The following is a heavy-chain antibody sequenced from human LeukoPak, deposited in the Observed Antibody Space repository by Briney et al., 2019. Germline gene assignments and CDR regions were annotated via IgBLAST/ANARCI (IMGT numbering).Heavy chain of an antibody. CDR3: ARGDYGDYGAFDI. CDR1: GYSISSGYY. D-gene: IGHD4-17*01. J-gene: IGHJ3*02. Sequence: AETLSLTCAVSGYSISSGYYWGWIRPPPGKGLEWIGSIYHSGRTYYNPSLKSRVTISVDTSKNQFSLKLSSVTAADTAVYYCARGDYGDYGAFDIWGQGTMATVSS. CDR2: IYHSGRT. V-gene: IGHV4-38-2*01.